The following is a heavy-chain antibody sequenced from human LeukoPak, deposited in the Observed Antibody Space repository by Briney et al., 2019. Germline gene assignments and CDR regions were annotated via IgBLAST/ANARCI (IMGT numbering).Heavy chain of an antibody. V-gene: IGHV4-39*01. CDR1: GGSISSSSHY. J-gene: IGHJ4*02. Sequence: SETLSLTCTVSGGSISSSSHYWGWIRQPPGKGLEWIGSIYYSGSTYYNPSLKSRVTISVDTSKNQFSLKLSSVTAADTAVYYCGTFGYSYGHFDYWGQGTLVTVSS. CDR3: GTFGYSYGHFDY. CDR2: IYYSGST. D-gene: IGHD5-18*01.